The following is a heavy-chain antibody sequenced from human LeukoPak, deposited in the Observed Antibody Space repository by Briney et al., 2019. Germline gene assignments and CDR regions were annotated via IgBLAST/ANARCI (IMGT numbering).Heavy chain of an antibody. D-gene: IGHD1-26*01. CDR1: GGSINSYY. J-gene: IGHJ3*02. CDR2: MYYGGNT. Sequence: SETLSLTCNVSGGSINSYYWSWFRQPPGKGLEGIGYMYYGGNTNYNPSLKSRVTTSVDSSKNQFSLKLTSVTAADTAVYYCARHTLVGARNAFDIWGQGAMVTVSS. V-gene: IGHV4-59*08. CDR3: ARHTLVGARNAFDI.